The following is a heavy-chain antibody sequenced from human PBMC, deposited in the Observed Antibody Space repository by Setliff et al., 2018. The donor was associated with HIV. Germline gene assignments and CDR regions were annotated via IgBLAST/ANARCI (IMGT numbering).Heavy chain of an antibody. CDR3: ARHTNHHDY. Sequence: NPSETLSLTCTVSGGPISSYYWSWIRQPPGKGLEWIGYSYTSGITNYNPSLKSRVTMSIDTSKNQFSLKLSSVTAADTAVYYCARHTNHHDYWGQGTLVTVSS. CDR2: SYTSGIT. D-gene: IGHD3-3*01. V-gene: IGHV4-4*09. J-gene: IGHJ4*02. CDR1: GGPISSYY.